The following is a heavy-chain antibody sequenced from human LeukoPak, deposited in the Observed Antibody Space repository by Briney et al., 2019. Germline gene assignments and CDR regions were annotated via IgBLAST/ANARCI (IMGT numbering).Heavy chain of an antibody. J-gene: IGHJ4*02. CDR3: ARSAGYCSSTSCYRLLYYFDY. V-gene: IGHV3-7*01. CDR2: IKQDRSEK. D-gene: IGHD2-2*01. CDR1: GFTFSTYW. Sequence: QPGGSLRLSCAASGFTFSTYWMSWVRQAPGKGLEWVANIKQDRSEKYYVDSVKGRFTISRDNAKNSLYLQMNSLRAEDAAVYYCARSAGYCSSTSCYRLLYYFDYWGQGTLVTVSS.